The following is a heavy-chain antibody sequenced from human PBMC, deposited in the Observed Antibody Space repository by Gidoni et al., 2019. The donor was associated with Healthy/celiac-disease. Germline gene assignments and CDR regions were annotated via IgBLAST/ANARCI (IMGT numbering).Heavy chain of an antibody. J-gene: IGHJ4*02. CDR1: GGSFSGYY. Sequence: LTCAVYGGSFSGYYWSWIRQPPGKGLEWIGEINHSGSTNYNPSLKSRVTISVDTSKNQFSLKLSSVTAADTAVYYCARGWKAARLLGYWGQGTLVTVSS. V-gene: IGHV4-34*01. D-gene: IGHD6-6*01. CDR2: INHSGST. CDR3: ARGWKAARLLGY.